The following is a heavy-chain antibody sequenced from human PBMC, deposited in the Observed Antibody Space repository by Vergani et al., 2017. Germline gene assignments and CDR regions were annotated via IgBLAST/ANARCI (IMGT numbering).Heavy chain of an antibody. Sequence: QVQLVQSGAEVGKPGASGKISCKASGYTFTAYYIHWVRQAPEQGREWVGVISPDGVSTFYAQKCQGRVTITRDTSTSTVYVEVTSLRSDDTAVDYFASEPPLPGFFVYWGQGTLVTVSS. CDR3: ASEPPLPGFFVY. CDR2: ISPDGVST. CDR1: GYTFTAYY. D-gene: IGHD1-14*01. V-gene: IGHV1-46*03. J-gene: IGHJ4*02.